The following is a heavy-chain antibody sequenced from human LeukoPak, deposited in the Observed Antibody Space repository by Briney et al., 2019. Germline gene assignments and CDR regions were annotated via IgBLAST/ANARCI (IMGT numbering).Heavy chain of an antibody. J-gene: IGHJ5*02. D-gene: IGHD2/OR15-2a*01. V-gene: IGHV4-39*01. CDR3: ARHRAPTVIVWFDP. Sequence: SETLSLTCTVSGGSISSSSYYWGWIRQPPGKGLEWIGSIYYSGSTYYNPSLKSRVTISVDTSKKQFSLKLSSVTAADTAVYYCARHRAPTVIVWFDPWGQGTLVTVSS. CDR1: GGSISSSSYY. CDR2: IYYSGST.